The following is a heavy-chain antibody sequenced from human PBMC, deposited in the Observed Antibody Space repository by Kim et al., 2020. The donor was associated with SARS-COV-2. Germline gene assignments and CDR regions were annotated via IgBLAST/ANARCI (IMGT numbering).Heavy chain of an antibody. CDR2: VHPSWRN. CDR1: GDSISNYY. V-gene: IGHV4-59*08. D-gene: IGHD3-10*01. J-gene: IGHJ4*02. CDR3: SGHENSGTYPLEN. Sequence: SETLSLTCFVSGDSISNYYWSWFRQPPGKRLEWIALVHPSWRNMYNPSLQSRVTISLYTSLNLFSLTLRSVTAADTAVYYCSGHENSGTYPLENWGQGTPLTVSS.